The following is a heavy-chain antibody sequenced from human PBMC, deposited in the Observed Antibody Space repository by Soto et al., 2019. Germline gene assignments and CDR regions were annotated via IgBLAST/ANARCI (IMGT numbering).Heavy chain of an antibody. D-gene: IGHD2-15*01. CDR3: ASALYCSGGSCSFDP. J-gene: IGHJ5*02. Sequence: QVQLQESGPGLVKPSETLSLTCTVSGGSVSSGNYYWSWIRPPPGKGLEWIGFIYYTGSTSYNPSHQSRVTISMDTSKNPFSLKLTSVTAADAAVYYCASALYCSGGSCSFDPWGQGTLVTVSS. CDR1: GGSVSSGNYY. V-gene: IGHV4-61*01. CDR2: IYYTGST.